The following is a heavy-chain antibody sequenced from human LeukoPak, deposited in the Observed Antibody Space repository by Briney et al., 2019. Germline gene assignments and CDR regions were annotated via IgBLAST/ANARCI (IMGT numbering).Heavy chain of an antibody. CDR2: ISGSGGRT. Sequence: PGGSLRLSCAASGFTFNNYAMHWVRQAPGKGLEWVSSISGSGGRTYYADSVKGRFTISRDNSKNTLYLQMNSLRAEDTAVYYCAKSGRYCSGGSCYQEASLDYWGQGTLVTVSS. D-gene: IGHD2-15*01. V-gene: IGHV3-23*01. CDR3: AKSGRYCSGGSCYQEASLDY. CDR1: GFTFNNYA. J-gene: IGHJ4*02.